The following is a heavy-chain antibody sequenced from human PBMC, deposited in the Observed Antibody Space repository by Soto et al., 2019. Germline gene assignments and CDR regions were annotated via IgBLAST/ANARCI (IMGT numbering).Heavy chain of an antibody. Sequence: GGSLRLSCAASGFTFSNAWMSWVRQAPGKGLEWVGRIKSKTDGGTTDYAAPVKGRFTISRDDSKNTLYLQMNSLKTEDTAVYYWTTDLNFWSGYYRHDYYYGMDVGGQGTTVTVSS. CDR1: GFTFSNAW. CDR3: TTDLNFWSGYYRHDYYYGMDV. V-gene: IGHV3-15*01. D-gene: IGHD3-3*01. J-gene: IGHJ6*02. CDR2: IKSKTDGGTT.